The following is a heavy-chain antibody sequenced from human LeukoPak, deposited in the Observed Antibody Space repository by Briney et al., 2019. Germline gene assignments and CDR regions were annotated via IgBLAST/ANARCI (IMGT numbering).Heavy chain of an antibody. CDR3: ARVPGIAAAGAIDY. CDR1: GFTFSSYW. V-gene: IGHV3-7*02. D-gene: IGHD6-13*01. Sequence: PGGSLRLSCAASGFTFSSYWMSWVRPAPGKGLEWVANIKQDGSEKYYVDSVKGRFTISRDNAKNSLYLQMNSLRAEDTAVYYCARVPGIAAAGAIDYWGQGTLVTVSS. CDR2: IKQDGSEK. J-gene: IGHJ4*02.